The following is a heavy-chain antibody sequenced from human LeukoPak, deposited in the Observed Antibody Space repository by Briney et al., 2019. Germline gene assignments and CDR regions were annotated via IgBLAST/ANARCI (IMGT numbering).Heavy chain of an antibody. CDR2: ISSSCSTI. CDR1: GFTFSSYE. D-gene: IGHD2-2*01. J-gene: IGHJ4*02. CDR3: ARGSRYFTSCYDY. V-gene: IGHV3-48*03. Sequence: GWSLRLSRAASGFTFSSYEMNWVRQAPGKGLEWVSYISSSCSTIYYADSVKGRFTISRDNAKNSLYLQMNSLRAEDTAVYYCARGSRYFTSCYDYWGQGTLVTVSS.